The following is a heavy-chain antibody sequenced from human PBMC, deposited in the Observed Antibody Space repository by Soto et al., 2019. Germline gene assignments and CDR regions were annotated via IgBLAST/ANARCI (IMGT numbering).Heavy chain of an antibody. V-gene: IGHV4-31*03. CDR1: GGSISSGGYY. Sequence: SETLSLTCTVSGGSISSGGYYWSWIRQHPGKGLKWIGYIYYSGSTYYNPSLKSRVTISVDTSKNQFSLKLSSVTAADTAVYYCARDNGYCSGGSCYDNWFDPWGQGTLVTVSS. CDR2: IYYSGST. D-gene: IGHD2-15*01. J-gene: IGHJ5*02. CDR3: ARDNGYCSGGSCYDNWFDP.